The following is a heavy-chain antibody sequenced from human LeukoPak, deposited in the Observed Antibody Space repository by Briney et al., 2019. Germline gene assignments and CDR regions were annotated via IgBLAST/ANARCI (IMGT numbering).Heavy chain of an antibody. CDR3: AELGITMIGGV. J-gene: IGHJ6*04. CDR2: ISSSGSTI. D-gene: IGHD3-10*02. Sequence: GGSLRLSCAASGFTFTSYEMNWVRQAPGKGLEWVSYISSSGSTIYYADSVKGRFTISRDNAKNSLYLQMNSLRAEDTAVYYCAELGITMIGGVRGKGTTVTISS. CDR1: GFTFTSYE. V-gene: IGHV3-48*03.